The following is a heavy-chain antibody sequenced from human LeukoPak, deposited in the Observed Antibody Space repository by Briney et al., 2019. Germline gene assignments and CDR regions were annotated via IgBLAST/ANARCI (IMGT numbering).Heavy chain of an antibody. J-gene: IGHJ4*02. CDR1: GFTFSDYY. Sequence: GGSLRLSCAASGFTFSDYYMRWIRQAPGKGLEWISYISSSGSTLYYAASVKGRFTISRDNARDSLYLQLNSLRAEDTAVYYCARSLYVRGDIVVVAPAFDYWGQGTLVTVSS. D-gene: IGHD2-2*01. V-gene: IGHV3-11*01. CDR3: ARSLYVRGDIVVVAPAFDY. CDR2: ISSSGSTL.